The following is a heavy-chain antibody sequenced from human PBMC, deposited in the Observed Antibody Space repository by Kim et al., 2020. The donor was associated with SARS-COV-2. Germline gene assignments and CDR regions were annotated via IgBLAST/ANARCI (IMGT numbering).Heavy chain of an antibody. CDR2: IDPSDTYT. CDR1: GYRFTSYW. V-gene: IGHV5-10-1*01. D-gene: IGHD3-22*01. J-gene: IGHJ4*02. CDR3: ARHGSNYYDSSGYYSTFDY. Sequence: GESLQISCKGSGYRFTSYWISWVRQMPGKGLEWMGRIDPSDTYTNYSPSFQGHVIISVDKSISTAYLQWSSLKASDTAMYYCARHGSNYYDSSGYYSTFDYWGQGTLVTVSS.